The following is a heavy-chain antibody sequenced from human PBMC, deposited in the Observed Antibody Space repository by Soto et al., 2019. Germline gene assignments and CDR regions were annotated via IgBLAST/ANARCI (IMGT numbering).Heavy chain of an antibody. CDR1: GGSIIGGGCP. D-gene: IGHD5-12*01. CDR2: IYHSGST. V-gene: IGHV4-30-2*01. Sequence: PSETLSLTSAVSGGSIIGGGCPWSLIRKRPGKGLEWIGYIYHSGSTNYNPSLKTRVTMSVDTSKNQCSLKLTSVTAADTAVYYCARGASWHEGAFWGQRTLVTGSS. CDR3: ARGASWHEGAF. J-gene: IGHJ4*02.